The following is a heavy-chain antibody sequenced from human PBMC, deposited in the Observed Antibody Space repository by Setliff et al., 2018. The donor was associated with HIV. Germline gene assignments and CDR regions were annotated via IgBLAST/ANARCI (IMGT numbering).Heavy chain of an antibody. Sequence: SETLSLTCTVSGDSINSGTYYWSWIRQPAGRGLEWIGRLHLSGDTNYNPSLKSRVTMSIDTSKDQFSLKLSSVTAADTAVYYCARDNSYYYGSGSHYWYGMDVWGQGTTVTVSS. V-gene: IGHV4-61*02. CDR1: GDSINSGTYY. CDR2: LHLSGDT. CDR3: ARDNSYYYGSGSHYWYGMDV. J-gene: IGHJ6*01. D-gene: IGHD3-10*01.